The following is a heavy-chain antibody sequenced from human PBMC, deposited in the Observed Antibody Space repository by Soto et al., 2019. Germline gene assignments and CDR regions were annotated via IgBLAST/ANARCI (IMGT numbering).Heavy chain of an antibody. CDR1: GGSISSSSYY. CDR2: IYYSGST. D-gene: IGHD5-12*01. J-gene: IGHJ6*02. Sequence: SETLSLTCTVSGGSISSSSYYWGWIRQPPGKGLEWIGSIYYSGSTYYNPSLKSRVTISVDTSKNQFSLKLSSVTAADTAVYYFASVPSRDGYNLSKDYYGMDVWGQGTTVTVSS. V-gene: IGHV4-39*01. CDR3: ASVPSRDGYNLSKDYYGMDV.